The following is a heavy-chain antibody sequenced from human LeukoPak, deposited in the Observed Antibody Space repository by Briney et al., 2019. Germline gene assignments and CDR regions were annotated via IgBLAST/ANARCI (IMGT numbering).Heavy chain of an antibody. Sequence: GGSLRLSCAASGFTFSSYAMSWLRQAAGQGLGWVSAISGSGGSTYYADSVKGRFNISRDNSKNTLYLQMNSLTAVYTAANYFANYRRVYCSGVSCCFVLWGQGTLVTVSS. J-gene: IGHJ4*02. D-gene: IGHD2-15*01. CDR2: ISGSGGST. CDR3: ANYRRVYCSGVSCCFVL. V-gene: IGHV3-23*01. CDR1: GFTFSSYA.